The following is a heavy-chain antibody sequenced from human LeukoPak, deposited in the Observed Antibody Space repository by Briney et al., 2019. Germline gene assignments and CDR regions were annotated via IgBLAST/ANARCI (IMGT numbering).Heavy chain of an antibody. CDR3: ARYHRYAFDN. D-gene: IGHD5-12*01. V-gene: IGHV3-48*01. CDR2: IGISSGNT. CDR1: GFTFIDYS. Sequence: GGSLRLSCAASGFTFIDYSMNWVRQAPGKGLEWISYIGISSGNTKYADSVKGRFTISRDKARNSLYLQMNSLRVEDTAMYYCARYHRYAFDNWGNGTLVTVSS. J-gene: IGHJ4*01.